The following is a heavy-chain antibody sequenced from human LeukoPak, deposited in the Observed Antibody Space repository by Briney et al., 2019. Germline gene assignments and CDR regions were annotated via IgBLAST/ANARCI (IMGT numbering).Heavy chain of an antibody. J-gene: IGHJ4*02. Sequence: SETLSLTCTVSGASMSGQHWSWIRQAPGKGLEWIAWIHYDGRANYNPSLKSRLSLSVDTSTNQFSLSLNSVTAADTAVYFCARHLNGGTHPLDNWGPGIRVIVSP. CDR2: IHYDGRA. V-gene: IGHV4-59*08. CDR1: GASMSGQH. D-gene: IGHD2-8*01. CDR3: ARHLNGGTHPLDN.